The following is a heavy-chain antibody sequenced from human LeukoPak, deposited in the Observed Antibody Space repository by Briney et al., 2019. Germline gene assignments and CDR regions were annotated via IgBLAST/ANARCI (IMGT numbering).Heavy chain of an antibody. CDR2: ISRSSSTI. Sequence: PGGSLRLSCAASGLTFSSYSMNWVRQAPGKGLEWVSYISRSSSTISYADSVKGRFTISRDNSKNTLYLQLNSLRAEDTAVFYCAKDFRIAARGTATDYFDSWGQGTLVTVSS. V-gene: IGHV3-48*01. J-gene: IGHJ4*02. CDR3: AKDFRIAARGTATDYFDS. CDR1: GLTFSSYS. D-gene: IGHD6-13*01.